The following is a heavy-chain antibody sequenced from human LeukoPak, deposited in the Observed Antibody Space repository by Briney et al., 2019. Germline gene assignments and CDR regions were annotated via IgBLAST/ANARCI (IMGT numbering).Heavy chain of an antibody. CDR2: INHSGST. D-gene: IGHD6-19*01. J-gene: IGHJ3*01. CDR1: GGSFSGYV. Sequence: SETLSLTCAVYGGSFSGYVWSWIRQPPGKGLEWIGEINHSGSTNYNPSLKSRLTISVDTSKNQFSLNLNSVTSADTAIFYCARRRIAVAGSFAFDFWGQGTIVTVSS. CDR3: ARRRIAVAGSFAFDF. V-gene: IGHV4-34*01.